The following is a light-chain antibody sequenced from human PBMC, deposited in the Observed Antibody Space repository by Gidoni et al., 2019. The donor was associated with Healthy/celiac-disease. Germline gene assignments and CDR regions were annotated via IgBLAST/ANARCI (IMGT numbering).Light chain of an antibody. Sequence: DIVMTQSPDSLDVSLGERATINCKSSQSVLNSSKNKNYLAWYQQKPGPPPKLLIYWASTRGSGVPDRLSGSGSGTDFTLTISSLQAEDVAVYYCQQYYSTPPSFGQGTKLEIK. CDR2: WAS. CDR3: QQYYSTPPS. V-gene: IGKV4-1*01. J-gene: IGKJ2*03. CDR1: QSVLNSSKNKNY.